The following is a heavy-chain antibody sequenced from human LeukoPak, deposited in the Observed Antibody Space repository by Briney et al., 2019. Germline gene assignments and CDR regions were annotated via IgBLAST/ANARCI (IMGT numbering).Heavy chain of an antibody. CDR2: INGYGSST. D-gene: IGHD5-18*01. CDR1: GFTFVSYW. J-gene: IGHJ4*02. V-gene: IGHV3-74*01. CDR3: ARDAPGNTALDY. Sequence: VGSLRLSCAASGFTFVSYWKHWVRQAPGKGLVWVSRINGYGSSTDFADSVKGRFTISRDNAKNTLYLQMNSLRAEDTAVYYCARDAPGNTALDYWGQGTLVTVSS.